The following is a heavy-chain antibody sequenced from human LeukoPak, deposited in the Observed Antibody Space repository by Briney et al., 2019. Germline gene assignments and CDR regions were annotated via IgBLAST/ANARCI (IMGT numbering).Heavy chain of an antibody. J-gene: IGHJ4*02. CDR3: AKDRHASYYDSSAYSH. V-gene: IGHV3-23*01. CDR1: GFTFSSYA. CDR2: IDAAGGST. D-gene: IGHD3-22*01. Sequence: GGSLRLPCAASGFTFSSYAMSWVRQAPGKGLEWVSAIDAAGGSTFYADSVKGRFTISRDNSKNTLYLQMNSLRAEDTAVYYCAKDRHASYYDSSAYSHWGQGTLVTVSS.